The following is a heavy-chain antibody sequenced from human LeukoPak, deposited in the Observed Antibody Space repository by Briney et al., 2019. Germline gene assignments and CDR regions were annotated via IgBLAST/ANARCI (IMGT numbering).Heavy chain of an antibody. CDR2: TYYRSKWYN. CDR1: GDSVSSNSAA. CDR3: AAEYYDTSGYSLRGFDY. Sequence: SQTLSLTCAISGDSVSSNSAAWNWIRQSPSRGLEWLGRTYYRSKWYNDYAVSVKSQITINPDTSKNQFSLQLNSVTPEDTAVYYCAAEYYDTSGYSLRGFDYWGQGTLVTVSS. V-gene: IGHV6-1*01. D-gene: IGHD3-22*01. J-gene: IGHJ4*02.